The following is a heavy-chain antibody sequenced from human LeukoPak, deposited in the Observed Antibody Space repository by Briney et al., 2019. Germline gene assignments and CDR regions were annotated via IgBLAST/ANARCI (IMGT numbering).Heavy chain of an antibody. Sequence: GGSLRLSCDGSGFMFNNYWMNWVRQAPGKGLEWVARTNLDGSVRDYVDSVKGRFTISRDNSKNTLYLQMNSLRAEDTAVYYCARGGYCSSTSCYSLRFLEWLIFDYWGQGTLVTISS. V-gene: IGHV3-7*01. CDR2: TNLDGSVR. D-gene: IGHD2-2*02. CDR3: ARGGYCSSTSCYSLRFLEWLIFDY. J-gene: IGHJ4*02. CDR1: GFMFNNYW.